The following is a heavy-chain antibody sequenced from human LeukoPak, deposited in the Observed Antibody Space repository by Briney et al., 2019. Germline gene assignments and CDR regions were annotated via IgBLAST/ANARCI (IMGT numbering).Heavy chain of an antibody. Sequence: LSETLSLTCAIYGGSLSGYYWSWIRQPPGKGLKWIGEINQSGNTRYNPSLKSRVTISVDTSKNQFSLRLSSVTAADTAVYYCARGFLGIRGLFDYWGQGTLVTVSS. J-gene: IGHJ4*02. D-gene: IGHD3-16*01. CDR3: ARGFLGIRGLFDY. CDR1: GGSLSGYY. V-gene: IGHV4-34*01. CDR2: INQSGNT.